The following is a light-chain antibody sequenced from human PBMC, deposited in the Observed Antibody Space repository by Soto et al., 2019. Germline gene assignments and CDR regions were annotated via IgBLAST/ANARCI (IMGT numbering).Light chain of an antibody. V-gene: IGKV3-20*01. J-gene: IGKJ1*01. CDR2: DAS. CDR1: QSVTSTH. Sequence: EFVLTQSPGTLSLSPGERATLSCRASQSVTSTHLAWYQQKPGQAPRLLIYDASTRATGIPDRFSGSGSGTDFTLTISRLEPEDFAVYCCQQFDGSLWTFGPGTKVDIK. CDR3: QQFDGSLWT.